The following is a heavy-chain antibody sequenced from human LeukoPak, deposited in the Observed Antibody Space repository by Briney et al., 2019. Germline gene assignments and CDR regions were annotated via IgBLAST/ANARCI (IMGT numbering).Heavy chain of an antibody. CDR2: LWYDGSNE. V-gene: IGHV3-33*06. CDR1: GFTFRSYG. J-gene: IGHJ6*03. D-gene: IGHD4-17*01. CDR3: AKGMTTGPRSVYHYMDV. Sequence: GGSLRLSCVASGFTFRSYGMHWVRQAPGKGLEWLSLLWYDGSNEYYADSVKGRLTISRDNSKNTLYLQMNSLRAEDTAVYYCAKGMTTGPRSVYHYMDVWGKGTTVTVSS.